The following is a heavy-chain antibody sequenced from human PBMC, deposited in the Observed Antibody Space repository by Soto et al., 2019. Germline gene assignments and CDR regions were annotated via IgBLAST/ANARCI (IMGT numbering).Heavy chain of an antibody. Sequence: SETLSLTCAVSGGSISSSNWWSWVRQPPGKGLEWIGEIYHSGSTNYNPSLKSRVTISVDKSKNQFSLKLSSVTATDTAVYYCASTRYFDRLSFDYYGMDVWGQGTTVT. V-gene: IGHV4-4*02. J-gene: IGHJ6*02. CDR3: ASTRYFDRLSFDYYGMDV. CDR2: IYHSGST. CDR1: GGSISSSNW. D-gene: IGHD3-9*01.